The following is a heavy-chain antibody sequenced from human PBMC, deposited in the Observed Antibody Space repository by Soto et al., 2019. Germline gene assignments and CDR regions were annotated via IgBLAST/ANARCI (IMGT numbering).Heavy chain of an antibody. CDR1: GFSLSTSGVA. J-gene: IGHJ2*01. CDR3: ARALDYGGRWYFDL. D-gene: IGHD4-17*01. CDR2: IYWDDDK. Sequence: QITLKESGPTLVKPTQTLTVTCTFSGFSLSTSGVAVGWIRQPPGKALEWLALIYWDDDKSYSPSLKSRVTLTRDTSKNQVVLTMTNMDPVDTATYYCARALDYGGRWYFDLWGRGTLVTVSS. V-gene: IGHV2-5*02.